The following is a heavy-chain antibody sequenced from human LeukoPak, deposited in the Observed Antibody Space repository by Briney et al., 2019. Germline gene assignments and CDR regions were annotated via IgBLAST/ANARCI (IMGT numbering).Heavy chain of an antibody. V-gene: IGHV4-59*12. Sequence: SETLSLTCTVSGGPISSYYWSWIRQPPGKGLEWIGYIYYSGSTYYNPSLKGRVTISVDTSKNQFSLKLSSVTAADTAVYYCARDQYCSSTSCYDYYYYYMDVWGKGTTVTVSS. J-gene: IGHJ6*03. CDR1: GGPISSYY. CDR3: ARDQYCSSTSCYDYYYYYMDV. D-gene: IGHD2-2*01. CDR2: IYYSGST.